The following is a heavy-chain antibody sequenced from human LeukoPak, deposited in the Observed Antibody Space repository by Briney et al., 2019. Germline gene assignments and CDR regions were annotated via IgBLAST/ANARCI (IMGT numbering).Heavy chain of an antibody. D-gene: IGHD3-10*01. J-gene: IGHJ4*02. CDR2: INADGTNT. CDR1: GFTCGSFW. Sequence: GGSLRLSCAASGFTCGSFWMHWVRQAPGKGLVWVSHINADGTNTGYADSVKGRFTISRDNAKNTLYLQMNSLRAEDTAVYYCARGGPPYGLDYWGQGTLGTVSS. CDR3: ARGGPPYGLDY. V-gene: IGHV3-74*01.